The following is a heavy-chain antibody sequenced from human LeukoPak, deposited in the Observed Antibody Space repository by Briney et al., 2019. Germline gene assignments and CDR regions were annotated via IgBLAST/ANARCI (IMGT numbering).Heavy chain of an antibody. J-gene: IGHJ4*02. V-gene: IGHV3-23*01. CDR1: GFTFSSYA. CDR3: AKVAGYSSSWYDC. D-gene: IGHD6-13*01. CDR2: ISGSGATT. Sequence: GGSLRLSCAASGFTFSSYAMSWVRQAPGNGLEWVSGISGSGATTYYADSVKGRFTISRDNSKNTLYLQMNSLRVEDTAVYYCAKVAGYSSSWYDCWGQGTLVTVSS.